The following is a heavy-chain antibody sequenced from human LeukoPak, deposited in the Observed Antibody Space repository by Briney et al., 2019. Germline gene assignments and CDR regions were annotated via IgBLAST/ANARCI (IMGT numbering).Heavy chain of an antibody. D-gene: IGHD3-22*01. CDR1: GGSISSYY. CDR3: AKAITMIVVVNYHY. CDR2: ISGSGGST. V-gene: IGHV3-23*01. J-gene: IGHJ4*02. Sequence: ETLSLTCTVSGGSISSYYWSWIWQPPGKGLEWVSAISGSGGSTYYADSVKGRFTISRDNSKNTLYLQMNSLRAEDTAVYYCAKAITMIVVVNYHYWGQGTLVTVSS.